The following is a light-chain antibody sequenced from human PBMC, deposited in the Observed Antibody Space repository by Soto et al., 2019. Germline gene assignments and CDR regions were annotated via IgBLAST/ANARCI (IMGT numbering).Light chain of an antibody. CDR3: VAWDDSLNGQV. J-gene: IGLJ3*02. Sequence: QSVLTQPPSVSAAPRQRVTISCSGSSSNIGNNAVNWYQQLPGKAPKLLIYYDDLLPSGVSDRFSGSKSGTSASLAISGLQSEDEADYYCVAWDDSLNGQVFGGGTKLTVL. CDR1: SSNIGNNA. CDR2: YDD. V-gene: IGLV1-36*01.